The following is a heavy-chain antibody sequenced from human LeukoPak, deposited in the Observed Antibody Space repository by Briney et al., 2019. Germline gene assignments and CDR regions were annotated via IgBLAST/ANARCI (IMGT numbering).Heavy chain of an antibody. CDR1: GFTFSSYA. D-gene: IGHD3-16*02. J-gene: IGHJ5*02. CDR2: ISGSGGST. CDR3: AKDWGSYPPYNWFDP. Sequence: GGSLRLSCAASGFTFSSYAMSWVRQAPGKGLEWVSAISGSGGSTYYADSVKGRFTTSRDNSKNTLYLQMNSLRAEDTAVYYCAKDWGSYPPYNWFDPWGQGTLVTVSS. V-gene: IGHV3-23*01.